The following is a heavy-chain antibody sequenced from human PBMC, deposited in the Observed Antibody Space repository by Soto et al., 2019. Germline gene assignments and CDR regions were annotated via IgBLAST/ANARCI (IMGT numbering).Heavy chain of an antibody. Sequence: QVQLVQSGAEVKKPGASVKVYCKASGYTFTNYDINWVRQATGQGLEWMGWMNPNSGNTGYAQGFQGRVTMTRNTSISTAYMELSSLTSEDTAMYYCATSAPTPFDPWGQGTLVTVSS. V-gene: IGHV1-8*01. J-gene: IGHJ5*02. CDR1: GYTFTNYD. CDR3: ATSAPTPFDP. CDR2: MNPNSGNT.